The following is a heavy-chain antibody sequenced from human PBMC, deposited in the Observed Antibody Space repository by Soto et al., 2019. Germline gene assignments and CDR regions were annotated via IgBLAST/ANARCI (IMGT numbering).Heavy chain of an antibody. V-gene: IGHV1-18*04. CDR3: ARGWSNLIAAAGY. CDR1: AYAFTSYG. Sequence: GSVKGCWKASAYAFTSYGISCDPHAPGQGLEWMGWISAYNGNTNYAQKLQGRVTMTTDTSTSTAYMELRSLRSDDAAVYHCARGWSNLIAAAGYWGHGTMVTGSS. CDR2: ISAYNGNT. D-gene: IGHD6-13*01. J-gene: IGHJ4*01.